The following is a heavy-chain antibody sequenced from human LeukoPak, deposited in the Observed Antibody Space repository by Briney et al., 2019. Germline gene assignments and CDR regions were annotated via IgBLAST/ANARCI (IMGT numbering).Heavy chain of an antibody. CDR2: IYPGGGST. J-gene: IGHJ4*02. CDR3: ARISSGWYPYFDY. CDR1: GYSFTSYY. D-gene: IGHD6-19*01. Sequence: ASVKVSCKASGYSFTSYYMHWVRQAPGQGLEWVGIIYPGGGSTNYAQKFQGRVTMTRDMSTSTVYMELSSLRSEDTAVYYCARISSGWYPYFDYWGQGTLVTVSS. V-gene: IGHV1-46*01.